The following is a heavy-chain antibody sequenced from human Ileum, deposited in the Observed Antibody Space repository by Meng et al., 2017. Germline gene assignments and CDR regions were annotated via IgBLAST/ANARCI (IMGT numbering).Heavy chain of an antibody. CDR3: AHIFDS. J-gene: IGHJ4*02. CDR2: MNLGGSP. CDR1: GRSISRSDW. Sequence: QVQVQESGPGLVEPSGTLSLTCAASGRSISRSDWWSWVRQPPGKGLEWIAEMNLGGSPNYNPSLKSRVTMSVDKSNDHLSLQLTSVTAADTAVYYCAHIFDSWGQGTLVTVSS. V-gene: IGHV4-4*02.